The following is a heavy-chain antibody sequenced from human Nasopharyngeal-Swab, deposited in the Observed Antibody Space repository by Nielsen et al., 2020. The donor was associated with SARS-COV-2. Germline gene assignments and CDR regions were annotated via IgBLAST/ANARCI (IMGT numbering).Heavy chain of an antibody. J-gene: IGHJ6*02. CDR3: ARRSDCSGGSCYSLYYYHGMDV. V-gene: IGHV1-69*04. D-gene: IGHD2-15*01. CDR1: GGTFSSYA. Sequence: SVKVSCKASGGTFSSYAISWVRQAPGQGLEWMGRIIPILGIANYAQKFQGRVTITADKSTSTAYMELSSLRSEDTAVYYCARRSDCSGGSCYSLYYYHGMDVWGQGTTVTVSS. CDR2: IIPILGIA.